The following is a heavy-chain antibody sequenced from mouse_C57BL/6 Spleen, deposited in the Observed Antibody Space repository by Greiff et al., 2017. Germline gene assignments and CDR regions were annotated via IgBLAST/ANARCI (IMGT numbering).Heavy chain of an antibody. J-gene: IGHJ4*01. CDR3: ARSADAGDAMDY. Sequence: QVQLQQSGAELVKPGASVKLSCKASGYTFTSYWMHWMQQIPGRSLEWIGNIDPNSDATKYNEKFKSKATLTVEKPSSTVYLQLSRLTSDDAAVYYCARSADAGDAMDYWGQGTSVTVSA. D-gene: IGHD2-3*01. V-gene: IGHV1-72*01. CDR1: GYTFTSYW. CDR2: IDPNSDAT.